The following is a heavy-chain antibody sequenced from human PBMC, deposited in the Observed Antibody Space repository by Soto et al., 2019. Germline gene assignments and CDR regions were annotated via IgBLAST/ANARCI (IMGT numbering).Heavy chain of an antibody. Sequence: SETLSLTCAVSGGSISSSNWWSWVRQPPGKGLEWIGEIYHSGSTNYNPSLKSRVTISVDKSKNQFSLKLSSVTAADTAVYYCARPSGSYLYYFDDWGQGTLVTVSS. CDR3: ARPSGSYLYYFDD. CDR2: IYHSGST. J-gene: IGHJ4*02. V-gene: IGHV4-4*02. CDR1: GGSISSSNW. D-gene: IGHD1-26*01.